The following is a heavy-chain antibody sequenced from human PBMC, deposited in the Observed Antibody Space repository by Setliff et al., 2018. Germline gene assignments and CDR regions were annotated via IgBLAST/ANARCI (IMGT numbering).Heavy chain of an antibody. V-gene: IGHV4-61*09. D-gene: IGHD6-19*01. J-gene: IGHJ6*03. CDR2: INRRGST. CDR1: GGSVNSGYDN. Sequence: SETLSLTCTVSGGSVNSGYDNWNWLRQPAGKGLEWIGHINRRGSTNFTPSLKSRVTISLDTSKNQFSLNLTSVTAADTAVYYCARANSGWYSAYYYYMDVWGKGTTGTVSS. CDR3: ARANSGWYSAYYYYMDV.